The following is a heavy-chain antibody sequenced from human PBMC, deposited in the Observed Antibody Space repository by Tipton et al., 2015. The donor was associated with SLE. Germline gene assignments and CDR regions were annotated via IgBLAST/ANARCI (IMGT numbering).Heavy chain of an antibody. CDR3: ARGYGDYGDAFDI. CDR1: GFVVSSSY. CDR2: IYSGGST. J-gene: IGHJ3*02. Sequence: SLRLSCAASGFVVSSSYMSWVRQPPGKGLEWVSVIYSGGSTYVADSVKGRATISRDNSKNTVYLQMNSLRPEDTAVYYCARGYGDYGDAFDIWGQGTMVTVSS. V-gene: IGHV3-53*05. D-gene: IGHD4-17*01.